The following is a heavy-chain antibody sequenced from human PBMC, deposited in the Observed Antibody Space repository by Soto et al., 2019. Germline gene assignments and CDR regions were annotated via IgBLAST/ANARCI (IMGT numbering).Heavy chain of an antibody. CDR3: AKRAAGTGVYLDS. D-gene: IGHD1-1*01. CDR1: GFSFSFASHA. J-gene: IGHJ4*02. CDR2: ISFDGGNK. V-gene: IGHV3-30-3*02. Sequence: QVQLVESGGGVVQPGRSLRLSCVASGFSFSFASHALNWVRQAPGKGLGWVAVISFDGGNKFYAASVKGRFTISRDNYKNPLYLEMRSLRTDDTAVYYCAKRAAGTGVYLDSLGQGTLFSVSA.